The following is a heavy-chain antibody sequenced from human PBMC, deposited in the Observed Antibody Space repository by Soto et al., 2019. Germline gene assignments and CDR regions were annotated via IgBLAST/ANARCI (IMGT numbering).Heavy chain of an antibody. Sequence: QVQLVESGGGLVKPGGSLRLSCAASGFTFSDYYMSWIRQAPGKGLEWVSYISSSSSYTNYADSVKGRFTISRDNAKNSLYLQMNSLRAEDTAVYYWAREGYYGSGSAIHYYYGMDVWGQGTTVTVSS. V-gene: IGHV3-11*05. J-gene: IGHJ6*02. CDR2: ISSSSSYT. CDR1: GFTFSDYY. D-gene: IGHD3-10*01. CDR3: AREGYYGSGSAIHYYYGMDV.